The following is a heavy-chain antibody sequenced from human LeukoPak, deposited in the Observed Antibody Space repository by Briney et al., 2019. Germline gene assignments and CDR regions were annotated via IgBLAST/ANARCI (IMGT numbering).Heavy chain of an antibody. Sequence: SETLSLTCAVSGGSIRSSIYYWGWLRQPPGKGLEWIGSIYYSGSTYYNPSLKSRVTISVDTSKNQFSLKLNSVAAADTAVYYCARHNYTHYYDSSGNYYYYHMDVWGKGTTVTVS. CDR1: GGSIRSSIYY. CDR3: ARHNYTHYYDSSGNYYYYHMDV. V-gene: IGHV4-39*01. D-gene: IGHD3-22*01. J-gene: IGHJ6*03. CDR2: IYYSGST.